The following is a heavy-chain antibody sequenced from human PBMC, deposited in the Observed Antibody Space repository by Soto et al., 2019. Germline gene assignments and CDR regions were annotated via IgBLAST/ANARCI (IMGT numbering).Heavy chain of an antibody. J-gene: IGHJ4*02. D-gene: IGHD4-4*01. CDR1: GYSISNGYY. Sequence: SETLSLTCTVSGYSISNGYYWAWIRQSPGKGLEWIGSVYQTVSTYYNPSPESRVTILVDIAKNHFSLRLNSVTAADTAVYFCAREKGHSNPFDFWGPGMLVTVSS. CDR3: AREKGHSNPFDF. V-gene: IGHV4-38-2*02. CDR2: VYQTVST.